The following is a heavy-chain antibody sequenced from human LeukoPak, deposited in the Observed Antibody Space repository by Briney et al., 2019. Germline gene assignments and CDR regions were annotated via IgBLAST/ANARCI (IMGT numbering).Heavy chain of an antibody. Sequence: GGSLRLSCVASGFTFSSYAMSWVRQAPGKGLEWVSTISGSGGSTYYADSVKGRFTISRDNSKNTLYLPMNSLKAEDTAVYYCAKSRAGGGYDGMGVWGQGTTVTVSS. J-gene: IGHJ6*02. D-gene: IGHD4-23*01. CDR1: GFTFSSYA. CDR2: ISGSGGST. CDR3: AKSRAGGGYDGMGV. V-gene: IGHV3-23*01.